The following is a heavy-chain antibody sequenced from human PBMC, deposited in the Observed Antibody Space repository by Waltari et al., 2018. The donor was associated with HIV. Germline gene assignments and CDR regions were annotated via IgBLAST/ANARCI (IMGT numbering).Heavy chain of an antibody. V-gene: IGHV3-21*01. J-gene: IGHJ5*02. D-gene: IGHD6-19*01. CDR2: IGRLQKFI. CDR3: ARGPSSGWSWFDP. CDR1: GFRVSDYN. Sequence: EVRLLESGGGLVRPGGSLRLSCAASGFRVSDYNMNGGRQGPGKGRGLAPSIGRLQKFIHNANSVKRRFTVSRDNAKNSLYLQMNSLTAEDTAVYYCARGPSSGWSWFDPWGQGTLVTVSS.